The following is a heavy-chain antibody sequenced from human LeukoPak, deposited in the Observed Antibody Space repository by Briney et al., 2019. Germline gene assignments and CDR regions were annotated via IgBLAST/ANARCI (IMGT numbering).Heavy chain of an antibody. J-gene: IGHJ4*02. CDR2: IYPADSDT. Sequence: GESLKISCKGSGFTFSSYWIGWVRQMPGKGLEWMGIIYPADSDTRYSPSFQGQVTISADKSISTAYLQWSSLKASDTAMYYCARRLSVGATEGFDYWGQGTLVTVSS. V-gene: IGHV5-51*01. CDR1: GFTFSSYW. CDR3: ARRLSVGATEGFDY. D-gene: IGHD4/OR15-4a*01.